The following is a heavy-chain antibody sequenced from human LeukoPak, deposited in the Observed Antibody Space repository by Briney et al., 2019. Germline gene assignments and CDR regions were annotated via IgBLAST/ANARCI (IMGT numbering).Heavy chain of an antibody. Sequence: SETLSLTCAVYGGSFGDGYWTWIRQPPGKGLEWIGQIVHSGGTTYNPSLKSRVTISVDTSKNQFSLRVNSVTAADTAVYYCARDVITIFGVVTRPWGQGTLVTVSS. V-gene: IGHV4-34*12. D-gene: IGHD3-3*01. CDR2: IVHSGGT. CDR3: ARDVITIFGVVTRP. CDR1: GGSFGDGY. J-gene: IGHJ5*02.